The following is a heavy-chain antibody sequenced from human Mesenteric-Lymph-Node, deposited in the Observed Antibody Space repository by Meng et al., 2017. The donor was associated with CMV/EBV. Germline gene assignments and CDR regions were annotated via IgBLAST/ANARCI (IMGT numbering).Heavy chain of an antibody. Sequence: ASGGTFSSNGITWVRQAPGQGLEWMGRLTPMFRTTNYAQKFRGRVTITADRSMTTAYMELNNLTSEDTAVYYCARLWFGEEGADVKWGQGTLVTVSS. J-gene: IGHJ4*02. V-gene: IGHV1-69*06. D-gene: IGHD3-10*01. CDR3: ARLWFGEEGADVK. CDR1: GGTFSSNG. CDR2: LTPMFRTT.